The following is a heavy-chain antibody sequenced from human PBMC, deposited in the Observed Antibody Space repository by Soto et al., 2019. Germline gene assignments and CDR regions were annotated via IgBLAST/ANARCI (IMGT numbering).Heavy chain of an antibody. CDR3: ARDLGGPDY. D-gene: IGHD3-16*01. J-gene: IGHJ4*02. V-gene: IGHV3-74*01. Sequence: GGSLRLSCAASGFSLSPYWMHWVRQVPGRGLEWVARLSSDGFGASYADSVKGRFFISRDIARNTLPLQMNSLRADDTAAYYCARDLGGPDYWGRGNSVTVSS. CDR1: GFSLSPYW. CDR2: LSSDGFGA.